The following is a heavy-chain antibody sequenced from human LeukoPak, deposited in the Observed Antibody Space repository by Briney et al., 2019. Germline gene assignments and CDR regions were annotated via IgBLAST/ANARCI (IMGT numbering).Heavy chain of an antibody. Sequence: GGSLRLSCVASGFTVSSYWMSWVRQAPGKGPEWVANIKQDGSEKYYVESLKGRFTISRDNAENSLYLQINSLRVEDTAVHYCARPYGSGSSYKAFNIWGQGTMVTVSS. V-gene: IGHV3-7*01. D-gene: IGHD3-10*01. CDR2: IKQDGSEK. CDR3: ARPYGSGSSYKAFNI. CDR1: GFTVSSYW. J-gene: IGHJ3*02.